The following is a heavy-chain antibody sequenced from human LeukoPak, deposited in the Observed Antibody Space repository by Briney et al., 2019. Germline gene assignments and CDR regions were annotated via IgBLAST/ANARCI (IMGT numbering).Heavy chain of an antibody. CDR3: ARGLRDFWSGYYLFDY. J-gene: IGHJ4*02. V-gene: IGHV3-48*02. D-gene: IGHD3-3*01. CDR1: GFTFSSYS. CDR2: ISSSSSTI. Sequence: PGGSLRLSCAASGFTFSSYSMNWVRQAPGKGLAWVSYISSSSSTIYYADSVKGRFTISRDNAKNSLYLQMNSLRDEDTAVYYCARGLRDFWSGYYLFDYWGQGTLVTVSS.